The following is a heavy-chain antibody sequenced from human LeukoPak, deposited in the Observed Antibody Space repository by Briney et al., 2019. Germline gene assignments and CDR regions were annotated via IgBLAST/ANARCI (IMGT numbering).Heavy chain of an antibody. D-gene: IGHD7-27*01. J-gene: IGHJ4*02. CDR2: MDSSSGYI. V-gene: IGHV3-21*01. CDR3: ARDPNWFDY. CDR1: GFTFSTHS. Sequence: GRSLRLSCAASGFTFSTHSMNWVRQAPGKGLEWVSSMDSSSGYIYYADSVKGRFTMSRDNAKNSLYLQMNSLTVEDTAVYYCARDPNWFDYWGQGTLVTVSS.